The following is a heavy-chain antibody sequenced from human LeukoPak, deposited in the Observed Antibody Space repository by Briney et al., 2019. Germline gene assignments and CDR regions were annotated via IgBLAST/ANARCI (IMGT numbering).Heavy chain of an antibody. Sequence: GSLRLSCAASGFTFSSYSMNWVRQPPGKGLEWIGEINHSGSTTYNPSLKSRVTISVDTSKNQFSLKLRSVTAADTAVYYCAREVVVLYYFDYWGQGTLVTVSS. J-gene: IGHJ4*02. CDR3: AREVVVLYYFDY. V-gene: IGHV4-34*01. D-gene: IGHD2-2*01. CDR1: GFTFSSYS. CDR2: INHSGST.